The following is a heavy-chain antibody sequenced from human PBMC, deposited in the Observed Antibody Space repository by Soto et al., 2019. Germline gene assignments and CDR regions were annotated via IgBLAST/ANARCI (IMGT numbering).Heavy chain of an antibody. Sequence: SETLSLTCTVSGGSISSYYWSWIRQPPGKGLEWIGYIYYSGSTNYNPSLKSRVTISVDTSKNQFSLKLSSVTAAGTAVYYCARHRYRYGTFDYWGQGTLVTVSS. CDR1: GGSISSYY. J-gene: IGHJ4*02. V-gene: IGHV4-59*08. CDR3: ARHRYRYGTFDY. D-gene: IGHD5-18*01. CDR2: IYYSGST.